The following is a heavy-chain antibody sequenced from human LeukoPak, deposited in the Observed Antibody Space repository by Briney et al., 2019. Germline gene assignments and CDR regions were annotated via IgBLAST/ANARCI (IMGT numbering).Heavy chain of an antibody. J-gene: IGHJ5*02. CDR2: IYYSGST. Sequence: PSETLSLTCTVSGGSISSSSYYWGWIRQPPGKGLEWIGSIYYSGSTYYNPSLKSRVTISVDTSKNQFSLKLSSVTAADTAVYYCARLGSRWFDPWGQGTLVTVSS. CDR1: GGSISSSSYY. V-gene: IGHV4-39*01. D-gene: IGHD3-10*01. CDR3: ARLGSRWFDP.